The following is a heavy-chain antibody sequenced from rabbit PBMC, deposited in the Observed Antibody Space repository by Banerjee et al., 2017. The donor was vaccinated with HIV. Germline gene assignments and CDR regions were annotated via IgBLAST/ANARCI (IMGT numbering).Heavy chain of an antibody. J-gene: IGHJ2*01. CDR3: ARGSGDAGYGCDQ. V-gene: IGHV1S45*01. Sequence: QEQLVESGGGLVQPEGSLTLTCTASGFSFSSRYWICWVRQAPGKGLEWIACINTSSGDTVYATWAKGRFTISKASWTTVTLQMTSLTAADTATYFCARGSGDAGYGCDQWGPGTLVTVS. D-gene: IGHD4-2*01. CDR1: GFSFSSRYW. CDR2: INTSSGDT.